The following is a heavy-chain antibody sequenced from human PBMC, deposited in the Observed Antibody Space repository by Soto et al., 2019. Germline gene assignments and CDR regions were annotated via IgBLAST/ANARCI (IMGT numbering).Heavy chain of an antibody. CDR3: ARRGGNIGYSTFYYGMDV. CDR2: IYPGDSDS. CDR1: GYSFTKYW. D-gene: IGHD3-22*01. J-gene: IGHJ6*02. V-gene: IGHV5-51*01. Sequence: PGESLKISWQGSGYSFTKYWIGWVRQMPGRGLEWMGIIYPGDSDSRYSPPFQGQVTISVDKSINTAYLQWSSLKASDSAMYYCARRGGNIGYSTFYYGMDVWGQGTTVTVSS.